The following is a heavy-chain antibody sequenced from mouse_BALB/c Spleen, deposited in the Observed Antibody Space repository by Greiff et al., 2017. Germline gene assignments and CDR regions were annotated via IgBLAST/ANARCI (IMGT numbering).Heavy chain of an antibody. CDR1: GFSLTGYG. D-gene: IGHD1-1*01. J-gene: IGHJ4*01. Sequence: VQVVESGPGLVAPSQSLSITCTVSGFSLTGYGVNWVRQPPGKGLEWLGMIWGDGSTDYNSALKSRLSISKDNSKSQVFLKMNSLQTDDTARYYCARDGDYYGSSSYAMDYWGQGTSVTVSS. CDR3: ARDGDYYGSSSYAMDY. CDR2: IWGDGST. V-gene: IGHV2-6-7*01.